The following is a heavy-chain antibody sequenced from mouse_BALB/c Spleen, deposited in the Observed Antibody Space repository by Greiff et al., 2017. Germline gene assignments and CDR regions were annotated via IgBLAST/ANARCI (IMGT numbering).Heavy chain of an antibody. CDR2: ISSGGST. Sequence: EVKVVESGGGLVKPGGSLKLSCAASGFTFSSYAMSWVRQTPEKRLEWVASISSGGSTYYPDSVKGRFTISRDNARNILYLQMSSLRSEDTAMYYCARGGDYDYDVYYAMDYWGQGTSVTVSS. J-gene: IGHJ4*01. V-gene: IGHV5-6-5*01. CDR1: GFTFSSYA. CDR3: ARGGDYDYDVYYAMDY. D-gene: IGHD2-4*01.